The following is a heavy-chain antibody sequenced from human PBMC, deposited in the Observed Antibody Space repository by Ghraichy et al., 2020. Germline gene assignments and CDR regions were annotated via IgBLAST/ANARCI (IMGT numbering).Heavy chain of an antibody. CDR3: ATRTSYYDFWSGYSNNWFDP. Sequence: SQTLSLTCTVSGGSISSSSYYWGWIRQPPGKGLEWIGSIYYSGSTYYNPSLKSRVTISVDTSKNQFSLKLSSVTAADTAVCYCATRTSYYDFWSGYSNNWFDPWGQGTLVTVSS. CDR1: GGSISSSSYY. J-gene: IGHJ5*02. V-gene: IGHV4-39*01. D-gene: IGHD3-3*01. CDR2: IYYSGST.